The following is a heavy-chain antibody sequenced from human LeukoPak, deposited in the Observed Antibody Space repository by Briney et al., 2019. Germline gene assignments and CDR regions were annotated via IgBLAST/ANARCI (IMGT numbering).Heavy chain of an antibody. D-gene: IGHD3-16*01. V-gene: IGHV4-61*02. J-gene: IGHJ4*02. CDR1: GGSISSGSYY. CDR3: ARSGYDYVWGSYQV. Sequence: SETLSLTCTVSGGSISSGSYYWSWIRQPAGKGLEWIGRIYTSGSTNYNPSLKSRVTISVDTSKNQFSLKLSSVTAADTAVYYCARSGYDYVWGSYQVWGQGTLVTVSS. CDR2: IYTSGST.